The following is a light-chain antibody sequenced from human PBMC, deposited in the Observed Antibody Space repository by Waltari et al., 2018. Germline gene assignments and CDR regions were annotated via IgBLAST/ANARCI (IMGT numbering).Light chain of an antibody. CDR1: QSIGNW. Sequence: IQMTQSTSTLSASVGDRVTITCRASQSIGNWLAWYQQRPGKAPNLLMYQASNLQSGVPSRFSGSGSGTEFTLTISSLQPDDFATYFCQQYNHYSPLTFGGGTKVEIK. CDR2: QAS. CDR3: QQYNHYSPLT. J-gene: IGKJ4*01. V-gene: IGKV1-5*03.